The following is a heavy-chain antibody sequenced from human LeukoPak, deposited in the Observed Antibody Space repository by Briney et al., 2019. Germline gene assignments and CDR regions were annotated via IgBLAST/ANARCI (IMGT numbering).Heavy chain of an antibody. D-gene: IGHD6-25*01. J-gene: IGHJ4*02. Sequence: SEILSLTCTVSGGSISDSRTWGWVRQPPGKGLEWLANVHNDGRSAPNPSLKSRVTISLDTSENQFSLKVRSVTAADTAFYYCARVLTAAGLDFWGQGTLVTVSS. CDR2: VHNDGRS. V-gene: IGHV4-39*07. CDR1: GGSISDSRT. CDR3: ARVLTAAGLDF.